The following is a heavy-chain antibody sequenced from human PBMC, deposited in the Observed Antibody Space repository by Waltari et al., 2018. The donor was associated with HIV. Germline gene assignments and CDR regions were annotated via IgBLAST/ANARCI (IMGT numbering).Heavy chain of an antibody. D-gene: IGHD3-10*01. Sequence: QMQLVQSGAEVKKTGSSVKVSCKASGYTFTYRYLHWVRQAPGQALEWMGWITPFNGNTNYAQKFQDRVTITRDRSMSTAYIELSSLRFEDTAMYYCARSRDYGSGKDYDMDVWGQGTMVTVSS. CDR2: ITPFNGNT. CDR1: GYTFTYRY. V-gene: IGHV1-45*02. J-gene: IGHJ6*02. CDR3: ARSRDYGSGKDYDMDV.